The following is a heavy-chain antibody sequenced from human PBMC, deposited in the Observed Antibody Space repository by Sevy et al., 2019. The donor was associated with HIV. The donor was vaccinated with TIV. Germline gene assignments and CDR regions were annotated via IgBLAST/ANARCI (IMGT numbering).Heavy chain of an antibody. J-gene: IGHJ4*02. D-gene: IGHD1-26*01. CDR2: ISGSGGST. CDR1: GFTFSSYA. V-gene: IGHV3-23*01. Sequence: GESLKISCAASGFTFSSYAMSWVRQAPGKGLEWVSAISGSGGSTYYADSVKGRFTISRDNSKNTLYLQMNSLRAEDTAVYYCASSNIVGALFDYWGQGTLVTVSS. CDR3: ASSNIVGALFDY.